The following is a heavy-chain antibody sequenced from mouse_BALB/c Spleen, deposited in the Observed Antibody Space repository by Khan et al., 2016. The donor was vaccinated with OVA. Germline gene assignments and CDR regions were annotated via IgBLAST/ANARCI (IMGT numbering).Heavy chain of an antibody. V-gene: IGHV2-6-1*01. CDR1: GFSLTNYG. D-gene: IGHD2-10*01. Sequence: QVQLKQSGPGLVAPSQSLSITCTISGFSLTNYGVHWVRQPPGKGLEWLVLMWSDGIATYNSALKSRLTISMDNSKSQVFLKMHSLQTDDTAMYFCAGQPYYHYNVMDYWGQGTSVTVSS. J-gene: IGHJ4*01. CDR3: AGQPYYHYNVMDY. CDR2: MWSDGIA.